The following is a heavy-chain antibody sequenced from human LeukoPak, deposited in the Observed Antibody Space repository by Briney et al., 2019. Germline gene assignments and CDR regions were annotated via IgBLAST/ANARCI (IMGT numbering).Heavy chain of an antibody. CDR1: GGTFSSYA. V-gene: IGHV1-69*13. Sequence: SVKVSCKASGGTFSSYAISWVRQAPGQGLEWMGGIIPIFGTANYAQKFQGRVTITADEPTSTAYMELSSLRSEDTAVYYCARIGYSSSSEKGDYWGQGTLVTVSS. CDR2: IIPIFGTA. D-gene: IGHD6-6*01. CDR3: ARIGYSSSSEKGDY. J-gene: IGHJ4*02.